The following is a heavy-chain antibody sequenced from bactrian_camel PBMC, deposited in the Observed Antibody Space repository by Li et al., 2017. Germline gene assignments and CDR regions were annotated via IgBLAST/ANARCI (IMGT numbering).Heavy chain of an antibody. CDR3: AADSEQWFGCSATSPANYDF. Sequence: HVQLVESGGGSVQAGGSLRLSCKVSGHSRGSNCVGWYRLPPGRAPAEREGIAAIGRDGGETWYAASVKGRFTISQDDAKYTVFLQMNNLKPEDTGVYTCAADSEQWFGCSATSPANYDFWGPGTQVTVS. J-gene: IGHJ4*01. CDR1: GHSRGSNC. V-gene: IGHV3S45*01. CDR2: IGRDGGET. D-gene: IGHD2*01.